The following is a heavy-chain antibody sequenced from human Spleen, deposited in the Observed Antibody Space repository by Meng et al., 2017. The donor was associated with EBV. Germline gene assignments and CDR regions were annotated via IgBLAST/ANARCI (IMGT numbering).Heavy chain of an antibody. CDR1: GDSISSDKW. V-gene: IGHV4-4*02. Sequence: VQLQASGPGLVKPSGTLSLTCAGSGDSISSDKWWSWVRQPPGKGLEWIGEIYHSGSTNYNPSLTSRVTILVDKSENQFSLKLSSVTAADTAVYYCASRYCPTTSCRQDWGQGTLVTVSS. D-gene: IGHD2-2*01. CDR3: ASRYCPTTSCRQD. J-gene: IGHJ4*02. CDR2: IYHSGST.